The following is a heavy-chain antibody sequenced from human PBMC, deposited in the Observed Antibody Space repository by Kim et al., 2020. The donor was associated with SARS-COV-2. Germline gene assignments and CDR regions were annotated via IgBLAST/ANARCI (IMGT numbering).Heavy chain of an antibody. J-gene: IGHJ6*02. Sequence: GGSLRLSCSASGFTFSSYAMHWVRQAPGKGLEYVSAISSNGGSTYYADSVKGRFTISRDNSKNTLYLQMSSLRAEDTAVYYCVKGPFYYYYGMDVWGQGTTVTVSS. CDR3: VKGPFYYYYGMDV. CDR2: ISSNGGST. CDR1: GFTFSSYA. V-gene: IGHV3-64D*06.